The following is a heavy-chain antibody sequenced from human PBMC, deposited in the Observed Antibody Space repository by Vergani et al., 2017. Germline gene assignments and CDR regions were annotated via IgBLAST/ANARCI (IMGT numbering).Heavy chain of an antibody. V-gene: IGHV4-39*01. CDR1: ADSISSGSYY. D-gene: IGHD6-19*01. CDR2: IYYSGLT. J-gene: IGHJ4*02. CDR3: ARQRPGSGWSPGDFDD. Sequence: QLQLQQSGPGLVKPSETLFLTCTVSADSISSGSYYWGWIRQPPGKSLEWIGSIYYSGLTYYNPSLKSRVAISVATSKNQFSLKVTSVTAADTAVYFCARQRPGSGWSPGDFDDWGQGTLVTVSS.